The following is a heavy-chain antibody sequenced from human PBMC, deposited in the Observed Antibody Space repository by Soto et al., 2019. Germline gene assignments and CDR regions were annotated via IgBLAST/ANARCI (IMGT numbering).Heavy chain of an antibody. J-gene: IGHJ3*02. D-gene: IGHD2-21*01. Sequence: EAQLVESGGGLVQPGGSLRLSCATSGFTFSNYWMSWVRQAPGTGLEWVANIKSDGSDKSYLDSVEGRFTISRDNAKNSLYLQMSSLRAEDTALYYCARAALWARDSWGQGTMVTVSS. CDR3: ARAALWARDS. CDR2: IKSDGSDK. V-gene: IGHV3-7*01. CDR1: GFTFSNYW.